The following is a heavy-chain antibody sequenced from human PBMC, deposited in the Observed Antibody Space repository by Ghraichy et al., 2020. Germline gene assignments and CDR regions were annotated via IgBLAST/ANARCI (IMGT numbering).Heavy chain of an antibody. CDR1: GGSISSYY. D-gene: IGHD3-10*01. CDR2: IYYSGST. CDR3: ARQGVYGSGSGYYYYGMDV. Sequence: SETLSLTCTVSGGSISSYYWSWIRQPPGKGLEWIGYIYYSGSTNYNPSLKSRVTISVDTSKNQFSLKLSSVTAADTAVYYCARQGVYGSGSGYYYYGMDVWGQGTTVTVSS. V-gene: IGHV4-59*08. J-gene: IGHJ6*02.